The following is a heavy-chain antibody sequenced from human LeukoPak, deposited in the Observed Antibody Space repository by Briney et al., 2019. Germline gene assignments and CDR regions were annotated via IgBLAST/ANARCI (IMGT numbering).Heavy chain of an antibody. D-gene: IGHD5-24*01. CDR2: IYYSGST. CDR1: GGSISSGGYY. CDR3: AGLRWLQGLDY. J-gene: IGHJ4*02. V-gene: IGHV4-61*08. Sequence: SETLSLTCTVSGGSISSGGYYWSWIRQHPGKGLEWIGYIYYSGSTNYNPSLKSRVTISVDTSKNQFSLKLSSVTAADTAVYYCAGLRWLQGLDYWGQGTLVTVSS.